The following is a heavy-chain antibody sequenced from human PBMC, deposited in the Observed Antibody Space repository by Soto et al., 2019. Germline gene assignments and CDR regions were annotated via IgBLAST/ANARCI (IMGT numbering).Heavy chain of an antibody. CDR1: GGSISSYY. J-gene: IGHJ3*02. Sequence: SETLSLTCTVSGGSISSYYWSWIRQPPGKGLEWIGYIYYSGSTNYNPSLKSRVTISVDTSKNQFSLKLSSVTAADTAVYYCDSGTKWELLEAFDIWSQGI. CDR3: DSGTKWELLEAFDI. V-gene: IGHV4-59*01. CDR2: IYYSGST. D-gene: IGHD1-26*01.